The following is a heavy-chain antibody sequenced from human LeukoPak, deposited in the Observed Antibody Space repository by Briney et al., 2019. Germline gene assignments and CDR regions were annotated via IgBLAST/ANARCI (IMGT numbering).Heavy chain of an antibody. Sequence: ASVKVSCKASGYTFTSYGISWVRQAPGQGLEWMGWISAYNGNTNYAQKFQGRVTMTRDMSTSTVYMELSSLRSEDTAVYYCARGGPGSGAFDYWGQGTLVTVSS. CDR1: GYTFTSYG. V-gene: IGHV1-18*01. J-gene: IGHJ4*02. CDR3: ARGGPGSGAFDY. D-gene: IGHD3-10*01. CDR2: ISAYNGNT.